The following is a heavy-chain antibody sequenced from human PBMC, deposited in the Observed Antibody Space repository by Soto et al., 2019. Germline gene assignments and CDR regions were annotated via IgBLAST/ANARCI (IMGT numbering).Heavy chain of an antibody. CDR1: GFTFSNSA. V-gene: IGHV3-23*01. CDR2: ISSGGGHT. Sequence: EVQLLESGGGLAQPGGSLRLSCAASGFTFSNSAMSWVRQVPGKGLEWAAGISSGGGHTNYADSVKGRFTISRDNFKNTLNMQKKSLGAEDTALYYCAKGESGWGLYSYGSGLLGPGTP. D-gene: IGHD3-16*01. CDR3: AKGESGWGLYSYGSGL. J-gene: IGHJ6*02.